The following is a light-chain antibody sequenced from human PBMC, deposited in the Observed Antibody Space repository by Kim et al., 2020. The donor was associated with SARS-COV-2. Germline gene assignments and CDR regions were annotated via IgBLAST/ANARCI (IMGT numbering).Light chain of an antibody. CDR3: NSRDSNDNVV. CDR1: SLRTYY. J-gene: IGLJ2*01. V-gene: IGLV3-19*01. Sequence: SSELTQDPAVSVALGQTVRITRQGDSLRTYYATWYQQKPGQAPIVVIYGKNNRPSGIPDRFSGSSSGNTASLTITGTQTSDEAEYYCNSRDSNDNVVFGGGTKLTVL. CDR2: GKN.